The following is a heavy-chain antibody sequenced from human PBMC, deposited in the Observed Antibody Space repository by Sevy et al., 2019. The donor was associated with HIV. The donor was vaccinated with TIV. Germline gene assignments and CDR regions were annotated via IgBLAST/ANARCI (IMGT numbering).Heavy chain of an antibody. CDR3: ARGKSGCSYGLDY. J-gene: IGHJ4*02. CDR2: IYSDGST. V-gene: IGHV3-66*01. CDR1: GFPVSSNY. D-gene: IGHD5-18*01. Sequence: GGSLRLSCAASGFPVSSNYMSWVRQAPGKGLEWVSVIYSDGSTYHADSVKGRFTISRDNSKNTLYLQMNSLRVEDTAVYYCARGKSGCSYGLDYWGQGTLVTVSS.